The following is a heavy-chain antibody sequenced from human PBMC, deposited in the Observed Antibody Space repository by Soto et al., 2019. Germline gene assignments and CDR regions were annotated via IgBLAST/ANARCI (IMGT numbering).Heavy chain of an antibody. V-gene: IGHV3-30*18. Sequence: PGGSLRLSCAASGFPFNIYCMHLVRQAPDKGLECVSRISYDGSNQYYADSVKGRFTISRDNSKNTLFLQMNSLRADDTAVYYCAEDQAAGQGSFDSWGQGTLVTVSS. CDR1: GFPFNIYC. CDR2: ISYDGSNQ. CDR3: AEDQAAGQGSFDS. J-gene: IGHJ4*02. D-gene: IGHD2-15*01.